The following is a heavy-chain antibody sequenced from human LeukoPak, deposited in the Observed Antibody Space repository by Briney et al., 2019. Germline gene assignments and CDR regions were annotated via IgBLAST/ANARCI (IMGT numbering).Heavy chain of an antibody. CDR2: IVPAFRSA. Sequence: ASVKVSCKASGGTFSTYAISWVRQAPGQGLEWMGGIVPAFRSANYARTFQGRVAITTDESTSTAYMELSSLRSEDTAVYYCARGERFLDTDYYYYMDVWGKGTTVTVSS. CDR1: GGTFSTYA. J-gene: IGHJ6*03. V-gene: IGHV1-69*05. CDR3: ARGERFLDTDYYYYMDV. D-gene: IGHD3-3*01.